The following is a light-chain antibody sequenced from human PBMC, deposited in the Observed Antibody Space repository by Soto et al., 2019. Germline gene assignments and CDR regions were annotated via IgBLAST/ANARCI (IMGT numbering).Light chain of an antibody. CDR2: VGTGGIVG. J-gene: IGLJ2*01. CDR1: SGYGNYR. V-gene: IGLV9-49*01. CDR3: GADHGSGSNFVVV. Sequence: QLVLTQPPSASASLGASVRLTSTLSSGYGNYRVDWYQQRPGKGPRFVMRVGTGGIVGSKGDGIPDRFSVLGSGLNRYLTIKNIQEEDESDYHCGADHGSGSNFVVVFGGGTKLTVL.